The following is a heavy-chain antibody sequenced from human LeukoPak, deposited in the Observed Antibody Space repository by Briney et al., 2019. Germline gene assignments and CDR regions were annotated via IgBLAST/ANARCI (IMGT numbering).Heavy chain of an antibody. Sequence: PSETLSLTCAVYGGSFSGYYWSWIRQPPGKGLERIEYIYYSGSTNYNPSLKSRVTISVDRSKNQFSLKLSSVTAADTAVYYCARDLGPLGLVRGIVIPRPYGMDVWGQGTTVAVSS. CDR3: ARDLGPLGLVRGIVIPRPYGMDV. V-gene: IGHV4-59*12. J-gene: IGHJ6*02. CDR1: GGSFSGYY. CDR2: IYYSGST. D-gene: IGHD3-10*01.